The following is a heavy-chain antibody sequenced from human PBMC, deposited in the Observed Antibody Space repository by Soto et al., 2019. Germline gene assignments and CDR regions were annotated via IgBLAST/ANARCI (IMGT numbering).Heavy chain of an antibody. CDR1: GGSISSGAYY. V-gene: IGHV4-31*03. Sequence: QVQLQESGPGLVKPSQTLSLTCTVSGGSISSGAYYWSWIRQHPGKGLEWIGYIYYSGSTFYNPSLKSRVTIALDSSNKQFSLNLSSVTDADTAVYFCAREAQLARWIDPWGQGTLVTVS. CDR2: IYYSGST. CDR3: AREAQLARWIDP. D-gene: IGHD2-2*01. J-gene: IGHJ5*02.